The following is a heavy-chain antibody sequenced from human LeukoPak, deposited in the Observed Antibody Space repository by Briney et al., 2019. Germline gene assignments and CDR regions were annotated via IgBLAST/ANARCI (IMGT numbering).Heavy chain of an antibody. D-gene: IGHD4/OR15-4a*01. J-gene: IGHJ4*02. CDR3: MTNYLQGGYYFNY. V-gene: IGHV4-38-2*02. Sequence: KPSETLSLTCNVSGYSISSGYYWGWIRQSPGKGLEWIANMYHSGLIYYNPSLKSRTTISMDMSKNQLSLKLRSVTAADTAVYYCMTNYLQGGYYFNYWGQGTLVTVSS. CDR2: MYHSGLI. CDR1: GYSISSGYY.